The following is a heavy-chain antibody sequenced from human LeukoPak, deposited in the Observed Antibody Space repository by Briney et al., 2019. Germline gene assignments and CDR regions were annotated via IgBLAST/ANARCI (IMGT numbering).Heavy chain of an antibody. J-gene: IGHJ4*02. V-gene: IGHV4-34*01. CDR1: GGSFSGYY. CDR3: ARGWRCSSTSCYTSAYFDY. D-gene: IGHD2-2*02. CDR2: INHSGST. Sequence: SDTLSLTCAVYGGSFSGYYWSWIRQPPGKGLEWMGEINHSGSTNYNPSLKSRVTISVDTSKNQFSLKLSSVTAADTAVYYCARGWRCSSTSCYTSAYFDYWGQGTLVTVSS.